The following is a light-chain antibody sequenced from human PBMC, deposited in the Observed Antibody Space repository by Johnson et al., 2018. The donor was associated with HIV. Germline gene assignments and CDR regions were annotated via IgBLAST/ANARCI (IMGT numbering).Light chain of an antibody. J-gene: IGLJ1*01. CDR2: ENN. CDR1: SSNIGNNY. CDR3: GTWDSSLSAV. V-gene: IGLV1-51*02. Sequence: QSVLTKSPSVSAAPGQKVTISCSGSSSNIGNNYVSWYQQLPGTAPKLLIYENNKRPSGIPDRFSGSKSGTSATLGITGLQTGDEADYYCGTWDSSLSAVFGTGTKVTVL.